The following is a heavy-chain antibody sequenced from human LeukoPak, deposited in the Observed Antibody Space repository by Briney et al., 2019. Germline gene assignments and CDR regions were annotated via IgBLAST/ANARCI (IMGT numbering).Heavy chain of an antibody. J-gene: IGHJ4*02. D-gene: IGHD5/OR15-5a*01. V-gene: IGHV3-74*01. Sequence: GGSLRLSCATSGFTFSSYWMHWVRQAPGKGLVWVSRISSDESRTNYADSVKGRLTISRDNAKNTVYLQMDSLRAEDTAVYYCARDRSTTHFDYWGQGTLVTVSS. CDR2: ISSDESRT. CDR3: ARDRSTTHFDY. CDR1: GFTFSSYW.